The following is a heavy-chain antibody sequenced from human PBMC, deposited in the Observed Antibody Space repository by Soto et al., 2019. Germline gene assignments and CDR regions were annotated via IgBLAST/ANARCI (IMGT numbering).Heavy chain of an antibody. Sequence: QMQLVQSGAEVKKPGSSVKVSCKASGGTFGNLGISWLRQAPGQGLEWMGGTIPIFDTPHYAAKFRDRLTITADATSTAYLELTSLSSADTATYYCARAREDGSGKKYNWFDSWGQGTLVTVSS. D-gene: IGHD3-10*01. J-gene: IGHJ5*01. V-gene: IGHV1-69*01. CDR3: ARAREDGSGKKYNWFDS. CDR1: GGTFGNLG. CDR2: TIPIFDTP.